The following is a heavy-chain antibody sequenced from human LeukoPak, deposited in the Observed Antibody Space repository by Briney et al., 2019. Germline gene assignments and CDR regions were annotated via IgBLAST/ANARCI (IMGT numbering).Heavy chain of an antibody. CDR1: GFIFSSYS. CDR2: ISSSSSYI. D-gene: IGHD4-17*01. Sequence: GGTLRLSCAASGFIFSSYSLNWVRQAPGKGLEWVSSISSSSSYIYYADSLKGRFTISRDNAKNSLYLQMNSLRAEDTAVYYCARAPYGSDAPFDYWGQGTLLTVSS. V-gene: IGHV3-21*01. J-gene: IGHJ4*02. CDR3: ARAPYGSDAPFDY.